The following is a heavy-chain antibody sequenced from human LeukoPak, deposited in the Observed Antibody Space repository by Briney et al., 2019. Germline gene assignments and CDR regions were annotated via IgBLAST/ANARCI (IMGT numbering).Heavy chain of an antibody. CDR2: ISSDGNTE. Sequence: PGGSLILSCAAAGFSFSSYPVNWVRQAPGKGLEWVSHISSDGNTESYVDAPRGRFTMSRDNDKNSLFLLINSLRVEDTAVYYCARDSVNGPFVISLDLWGQGALVTVSS. V-gene: IGHV3-48*03. CDR3: ARDSVNGPFVISLDL. CDR1: GFSFSSYP. D-gene: IGHD2-8*01. J-gene: IGHJ4*02.